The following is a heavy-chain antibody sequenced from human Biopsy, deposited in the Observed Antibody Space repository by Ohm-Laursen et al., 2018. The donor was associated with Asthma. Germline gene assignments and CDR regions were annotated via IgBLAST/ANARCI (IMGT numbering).Heavy chain of an antibody. CDR2: TMTVFGTT. V-gene: IGHV1-69*01. CDR1: GGTFSNFA. D-gene: IGHD6-19*01. J-gene: IGHJ6*02. Sequence: SSVKVSCKAPGGTFSNFAISWVRQAPGQGLEWLGGTMTVFGTTNYAQKFQGRVTITADESTSTAYMEVTSLRSEDTAIYYCAGCQVGYSSGWSLLLKKIYYSGMDVWGQGTAVTVSS. CDR3: AGCQVGYSSGWSLLLKKIYYSGMDV.